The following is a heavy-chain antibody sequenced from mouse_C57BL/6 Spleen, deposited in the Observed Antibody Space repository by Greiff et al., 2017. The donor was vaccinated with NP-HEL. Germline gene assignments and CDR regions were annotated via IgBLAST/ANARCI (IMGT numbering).Heavy chain of an antibody. CDR2: ISSGSSTI. CDR3: AITVFYYFDY. Sequence: EVQLKESGGGLVKPGGSLKLSCAASGFTFSDYGMHWVRQAPEKGLEWVAYISSGSSTIYYADTVKGRFTISRDNAKNTLFLQMTSLMSEDTAMYYCAITVFYYFDYWGQGTTLTVSS. D-gene: IGHD4-1*01. V-gene: IGHV5-17*01. J-gene: IGHJ2*01. CDR1: GFTFSDYG.